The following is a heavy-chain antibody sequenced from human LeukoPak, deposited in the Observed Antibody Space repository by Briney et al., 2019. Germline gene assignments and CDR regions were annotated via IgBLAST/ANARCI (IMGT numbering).Heavy chain of an antibody. CDR1: GFTFSNYW. J-gene: IGHJ4*02. CDR3: ARDSSSWLYYFDY. D-gene: IGHD6-13*01. Sequence: GGSLRLSCAASGFTFSNYWMSWVRQAPGKGLEWVANIRHDGIEKYYVDSVKGRFTISRDNAKNSLYLQMNSLRAEDTAAYYCARDSSSWLYYFDYWGQGTLVTVSS. CDR2: IRHDGIEK. V-gene: IGHV3-7*01.